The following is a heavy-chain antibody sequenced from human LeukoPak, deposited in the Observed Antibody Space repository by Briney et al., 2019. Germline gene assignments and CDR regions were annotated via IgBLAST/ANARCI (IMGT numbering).Heavy chain of an antibody. V-gene: IGHV4-30-4*08. CDR2: IYYSGRT. Sequence: SETLSLTCAVYGGSFSGYYWSWIRQPPGKGLEWIGYIYYSGRTYYNPSLKSRVTISVDTSKNQFSLKLSSVTAADTAVYYCARVTYSGSYYYFDYWGQGTLVTVSS. D-gene: IGHD1-26*01. CDR1: GGSFSGYY. CDR3: ARVTYSGSYYYFDY. J-gene: IGHJ4*02.